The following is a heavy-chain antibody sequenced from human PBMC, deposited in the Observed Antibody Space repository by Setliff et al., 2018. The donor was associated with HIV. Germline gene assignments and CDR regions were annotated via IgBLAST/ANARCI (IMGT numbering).Heavy chain of an antibody. D-gene: IGHD3-10*01. Sequence: ASVKVSCKASGYTFTSYGITWVRQAPGQGLEWMGWISAYNANTNYTQKLQDRVTLTRDTSTSTAYMELRSLTSDDTAVYYCATDRTQTGINMVRGRIVDPARYPLDYWGQGTLVTVSS. J-gene: IGHJ4*02. CDR2: ISAYNANT. V-gene: IGHV1-18*01. CDR1: GYTFTSYG. CDR3: ATDRTQTGINMVRGRIVDPARYPLDY.